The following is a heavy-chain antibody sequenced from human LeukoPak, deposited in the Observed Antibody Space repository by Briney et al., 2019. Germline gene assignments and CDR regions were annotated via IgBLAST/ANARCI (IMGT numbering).Heavy chain of an antibody. J-gene: IGHJ6*02. D-gene: IGHD6-19*01. CDR3: TRASAVAGPYYGMDV. CDR2: IWYDGSNE. Sequence: GGSLRLSCAASGFTFSSYGMHGVRQAPGKGLEWVAVIWYDGSNENYADSVKGRFTISRDNSKNTLYLQMNSLRAEDTAVFYCTRASAVAGPYYGMDVWGQGTTVTVSS. V-gene: IGHV3-33*01. CDR1: GFTFSSYG.